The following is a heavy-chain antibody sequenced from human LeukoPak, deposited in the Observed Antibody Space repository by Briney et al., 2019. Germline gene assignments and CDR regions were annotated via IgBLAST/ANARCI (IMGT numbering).Heavy chain of an antibody. CDR1: GFTFSSYW. D-gene: IGHD3-3*01. CDR3: ARDARRFLEWPHAFDI. CDR2: IKQDGSEK. Sequence: PGGSLRLSCAASGFTFSSYWMSWVRQAPGKGLEWVAHIKQDGSEKYYVDSVKGRFTISRDNAKNSLYLQMNSLRAEDTAVYYCARDARRFLEWPHAFDIWGQGTMVTVSS. V-gene: IGHV3-7*01. J-gene: IGHJ3*02.